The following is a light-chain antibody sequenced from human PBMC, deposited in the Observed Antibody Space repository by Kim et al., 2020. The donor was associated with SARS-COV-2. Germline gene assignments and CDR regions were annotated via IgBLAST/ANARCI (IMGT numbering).Light chain of an antibody. CDR3: CSYAGRYTYV. Sequence: GQSVIISCTGSSSDIGAYNYISWYQQHAGEVPKLMIFDVNKRPSEVPDRFSGSKSGNTASLTISGLQAEDEADYYCCSYAGRYTYVFGTGTKVTVL. CDR2: DVN. V-gene: IGLV2-11*03. CDR1: SSDIGAYNY. J-gene: IGLJ1*01.